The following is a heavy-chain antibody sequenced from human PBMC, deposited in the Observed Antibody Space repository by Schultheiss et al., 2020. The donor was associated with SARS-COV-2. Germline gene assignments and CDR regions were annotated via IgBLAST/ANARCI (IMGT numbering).Heavy chain of an antibody. D-gene: IGHD6-6*01. V-gene: IGHV4-34*01. CDR3: ARKVRTIAARPRPFDY. CDR1: GGSFSDYY. CDR2: INHSGST. Sequence: SQTLSLTCAVYGGSFSDYYWNWIRQPPGKGLEWIGEINHSGSTNYNPSLKSRVTISVDTSKNQFSLKLSSMTAADTAVYYCARKVRTIAARPRPFDYWGQGTLVTVSS. J-gene: IGHJ4*02.